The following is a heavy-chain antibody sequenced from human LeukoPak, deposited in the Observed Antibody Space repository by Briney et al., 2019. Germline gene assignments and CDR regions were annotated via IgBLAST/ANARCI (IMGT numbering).Heavy chain of an antibody. J-gene: IGHJ4*02. Sequence: PGGSLRLSCAAFGFTFSSYGMSWVRQAPGKGLEWVSAISGSGGSTYYADSVKGRFTISRDNSKNTLYLQMNSLRAEDTAAYYCAKAGSIRFDYWGQGTLVTVSS. CDR1: GFTFSSYG. V-gene: IGHV3-23*01. CDR2: ISGSGGST. D-gene: IGHD1-26*01. CDR3: AKAGSIRFDY.